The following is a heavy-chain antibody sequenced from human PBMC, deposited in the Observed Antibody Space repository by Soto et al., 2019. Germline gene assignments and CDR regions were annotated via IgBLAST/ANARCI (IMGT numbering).Heavy chain of an antibody. J-gene: IGHJ4*02. Sequence: ASVKVSCKASGYTFTGYYMHWVRQARGQGLEWMGWINPNSGGTNYAQKFQGRVTMTRDTSISTAYMELSRLRSDDTAVYYCARVTHSSSWYGDFDYWGQGTLVTV. D-gene: IGHD6-13*01. V-gene: IGHV1-2*02. CDR2: INPNSGGT. CDR1: GYTFTGYY. CDR3: ARVTHSSSWYGDFDY.